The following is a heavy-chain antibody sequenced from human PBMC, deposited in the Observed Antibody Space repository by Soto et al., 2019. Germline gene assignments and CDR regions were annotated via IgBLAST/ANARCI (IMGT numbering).Heavy chain of an antibody. J-gene: IGHJ6*03. CDR1: GGSISGHY. CDR2: MYYSGST. Sequence: SETLSLTCSVSGGSISGHYWSWARQTPGKGLEWIGYMYYSGSTNYNPSLKSRVTISVDTSKNHFSLRLTSVTAADTAVYYCARGPYYDLIWNYYYMDVWGKGTTVTVSS. D-gene: IGHD3-16*01. CDR3: ARGPYYDLIWNYYYMDV. V-gene: IGHV4-59*08.